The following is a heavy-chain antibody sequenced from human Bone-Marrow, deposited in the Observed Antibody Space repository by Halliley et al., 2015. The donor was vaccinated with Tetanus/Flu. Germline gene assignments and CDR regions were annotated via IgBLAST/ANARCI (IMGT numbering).Heavy chain of an antibody. Sequence: TLSLTCTVSGGSISSAGYYWSWIRQHPGKGLEWIGNIYYSGGTYYNPSLKSRVSISVDTSKNQFSLNLTSVAAADTALYYCATRPLWYNSSWFKDFWGQGTLVTVSS. CDR1: GGSISSAGYY. D-gene: IGHD6-13*01. CDR3: ATRPLWYNSSWFKDF. V-gene: IGHV4-31*03. J-gene: IGHJ4*02. CDR2: IYYSGGT.